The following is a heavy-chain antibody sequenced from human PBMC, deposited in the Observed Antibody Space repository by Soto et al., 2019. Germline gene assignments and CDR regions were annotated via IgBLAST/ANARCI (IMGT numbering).Heavy chain of an antibody. CDR1: GFAFSDYG. V-gene: IGHV3-30*03. CDR3: AIDAAGLAVTGREAFET. D-gene: IGHD2-21*02. J-gene: IGHJ3*02. Sequence: QVQLVESGGGVVQPGRSLRLSCAASGFAFSDYGMHWVRQPPGKGLEWVALISYDGIYEYYDDSAKGRFTLSRDNSKNTLYLQMNSLSAEDTAIYYCAIDAAGLAVTGREAFETWGQGTLVTVSS. CDR2: ISYDGIYE.